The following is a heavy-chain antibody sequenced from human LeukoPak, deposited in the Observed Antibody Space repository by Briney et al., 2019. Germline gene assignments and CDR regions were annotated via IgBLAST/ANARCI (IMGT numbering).Heavy chain of an antibody. D-gene: IGHD2-15*01. Sequence: SETLSLTCVVSGDSITRSEYYWGWIRQPPGKGLEWIGSIYYSGATYYSGSLKSRATISVDTIKNQFSLELRSVTAADTALYYCARRLRGGRRYHYYYMDVWGKGTTVTISS. CDR2: IYYSGAT. J-gene: IGHJ6*03. CDR3: ARRLRGGRRYHYYYMDV. V-gene: IGHV4-39*01. CDR1: GDSITRSEYY.